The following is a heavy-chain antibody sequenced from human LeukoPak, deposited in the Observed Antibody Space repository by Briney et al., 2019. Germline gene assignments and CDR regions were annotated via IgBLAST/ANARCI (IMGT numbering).Heavy chain of an antibody. J-gene: IGHJ4*02. V-gene: IGHV1-18*01. Sequence: ASVKVSCKASGYTFTSYGISWVRQAPGQGLEWMGWISAYNGNTNYAQKLQGRVTMTTDTSTSTAYMELRSLRSDDTAVYYCARGSYGSGKGYYFDYWGQGTLVTVSS. CDR3: ARGSYGSGKGYYFDY. CDR2: ISAYNGNT. CDR1: GYTFTSYG. D-gene: IGHD3-10*01.